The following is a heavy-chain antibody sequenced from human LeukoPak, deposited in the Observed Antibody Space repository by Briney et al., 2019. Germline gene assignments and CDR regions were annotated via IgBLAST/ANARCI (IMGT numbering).Heavy chain of an antibody. CDR2: IDGGGSRT. CDR3: VRESYGIDS. V-gene: IGHV3-74*01. J-gene: IGHJ4*02. CDR1: GFSFSWSW. Sequence: GGSLRLSCVASGFSFSWSWMNWVRQAPGKGLVWVSHIDGGGSRTTYADSVKGRFTISRDNAKNTLYLQMNSLGVEDTAVYYCVRESYGIDSWGQGTLVTVSS. D-gene: IGHD1-14*01.